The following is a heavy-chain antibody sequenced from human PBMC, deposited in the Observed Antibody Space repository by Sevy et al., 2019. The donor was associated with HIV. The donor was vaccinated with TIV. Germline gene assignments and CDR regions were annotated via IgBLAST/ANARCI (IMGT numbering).Heavy chain of an antibody. Sequence: GVSLRLSCVASGFTFGYYSMNWVRQAPGKGLEWVSSITRSGSYIYYADSVGGRFTISRDDARNSVYLQMNSLRAEDTAVYYCARLTDWLVYDFWGQGTLVTVSS. CDR2: ITRSGSYI. V-gene: IGHV3-21*01. D-gene: IGHD3-9*01. CDR3: ARLTDWLVYDF. J-gene: IGHJ4*02. CDR1: GFTFGYYS.